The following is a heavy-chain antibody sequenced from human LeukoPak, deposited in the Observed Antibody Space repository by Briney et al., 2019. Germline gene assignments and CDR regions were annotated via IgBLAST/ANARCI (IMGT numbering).Heavy chain of an antibody. CDR3: ARGGFARSNYYGSGSYYNFLDY. D-gene: IGHD3-10*01. J-gene: IGHJ4*02. CDR2: INHSVST. V-gene: IGHV4-34*01. CDR1: GGSFSGYY. Sequence: SETLSLTCAVYGGSFSGYYWSWIRQPPGKGLEWIGEINHSVSTNYNPSLKSRVTISVDTSKNQFSLKLSSVTAADTAVYYCARGGFARSNYYGSGSYYNFLDYWGQGTLVTVSS.